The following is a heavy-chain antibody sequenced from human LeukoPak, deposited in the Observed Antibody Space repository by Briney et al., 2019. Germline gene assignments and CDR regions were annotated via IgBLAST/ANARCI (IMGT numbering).Heavy chain of an antibody. J-gene: IGHJ4*02. V-gene: IGHV3-21*01. CDR1: GFTFSSYS. CDR2: ISSTSSYI. Sequence: PGGSLRLFCAASGFTFSSYSMNWVRQATGKGLEWVSSISSTSSYIYYADSVKGRFTISRDNAKNSLFLQMNSLRAEDTAVYYCARELMGLTMIVVVNPIDYWGQGTLVTVSS. CDR3: ARELMGLTMIVVVNPIDY. D-gene: IGHD3-22*01.